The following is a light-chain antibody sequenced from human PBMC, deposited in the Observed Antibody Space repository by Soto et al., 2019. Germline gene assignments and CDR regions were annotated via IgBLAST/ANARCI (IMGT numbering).Light chain of an antibody. CDR2: GAS. CDR1: QSVSSSY. J-gene: IGKJ2*01. CDR3: QHYGSSEYT. Sequence: EIVLTQSPGTLSLSPGERATLSCRASQSVSSSYLAWYQQKPGLAPRLLIYGASSRATGIPDRFSGSGSGTDFTLTISRLEPEDFAVYYCQHYGSSEYTFGQGTKLEVK. V-gene: IGKV3-20*01.